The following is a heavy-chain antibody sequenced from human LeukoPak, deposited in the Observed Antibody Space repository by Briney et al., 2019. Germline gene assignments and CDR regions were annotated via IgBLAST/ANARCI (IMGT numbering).Heavy chain of an antibody. Sequence: SVKVSCKASGYTFTSYGISWVRQAPGQGLEWMGGIIPIFGTANYAQKFQGRVTITTDESTSTAYMELSSLRSEDTAVYYCARGSYYGSGSYYFDYWGQGTLVTVSS. D-gene: IGHD3-10*01. CDR3: ARGSYYGSGSYYFDY. J-gene: IGHJ4*02. CDR1: GYTFTSYG. V-gene: IGHV1-69*05. CDR2: IIPIFGTA.